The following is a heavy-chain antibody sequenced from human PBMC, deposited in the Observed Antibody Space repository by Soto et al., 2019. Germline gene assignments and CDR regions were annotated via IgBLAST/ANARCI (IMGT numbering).Heavy chain of an antibody. V-gene: IGHV1-8*01. CDR3: ASKVVSGYELGDDAFDI. CDR2: TNPNSGNT. D-gene: IGHD5-12*01. CDR1: GYTFTSYD. J-gene: IGHJ3*02. Sequence: ASVKVSCKASGYTFTSYDINWVRQATGQGIEWMGWTNPNSGNTGYAQKFQGRVTMTRNTSISTAYMELSSLRSEDTAVYYCASKVVSGYELGDDAFDIWGQGTMVTVSS.